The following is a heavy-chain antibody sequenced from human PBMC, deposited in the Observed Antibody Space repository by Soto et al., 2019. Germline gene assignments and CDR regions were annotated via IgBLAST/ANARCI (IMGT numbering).Heavy chain of an antibody. J-gene: IGHJ4*02. V-gene: IGHV1-46*01. CDR3: AIGLDIVVVVTTS. D-gene: IGHD2-15*01. CDR1: GYTFTSYY. Sequence: QVQLVQSGAEVKRPGASVKVSCKASGYTFTSYYMHWVRQAPGQGLEWMGFINPSGGTTTYAQNFQGRVTMTRDTSTSTVYMELSSLRSEDTAVYYCAIGLDIVVVVTTSWVQGTLVTVSS. CDR2: INPSGGTT.